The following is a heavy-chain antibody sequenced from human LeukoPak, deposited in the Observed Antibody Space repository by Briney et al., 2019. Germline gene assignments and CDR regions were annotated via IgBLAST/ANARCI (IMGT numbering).Heavy chain of an antibody. J-gene: IGHJ4*02. CDR1: GYTFTSYG. D-gene: IGHD3-22*01. V-gene: IGHV1-18*01. CDR2: ISAYNGNT. Sequence: ASVKVSCKASGYTFTSYGISWVRQAPGQGLEWMGWISAYNGNTNYAQKLQGRVTMTTDTSTSTAYMELRSLRSDDTAVYYCARFYIRPWYYYDSSGYSPPFDYWGQGTLVTVSS. CDR3: ARFYIRPWYYYDSSGYSPPFDY.